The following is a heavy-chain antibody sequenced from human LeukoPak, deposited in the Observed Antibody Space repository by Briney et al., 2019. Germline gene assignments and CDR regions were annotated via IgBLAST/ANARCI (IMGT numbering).Heavy chain of an antibody. Sequence: PGGSLRASCAASGFTFSSYWMSWVRQAPGKGLEWVANIKQDGSEKYYVDSVKGRFTISRDNAKNSLYLQMNSLRAEDTAVYYCARAVGATLRSPWFDPWGQGTLVTVSS. CDR1: GFTFSSYW. D-gene: IGHD1-26*01. V-gene: IGHV3-7*01. CDR3: ARAVGATLRSPWFDP. J-gene: IGHJ5*02. CDR2: IKQDGSEK.